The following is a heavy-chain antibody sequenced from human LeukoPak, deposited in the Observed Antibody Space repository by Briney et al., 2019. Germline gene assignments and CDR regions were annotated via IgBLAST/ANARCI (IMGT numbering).Heavy chain of an antibody. V-gene: IGHV1-3*01. CDR3: ASPSGTTVTTAFDY. D-gene: IGHD4-17*01. CDR1: GYTFISYT. CDR2: INAGNGNT. Sequence: ASVKVSCKASGYTFISYTLHWVRQAPGQRLEWMGWINAGNGNTKYSQKFQGRVTFTRDTSASTAYMELSSLRSEDTAVYYCASPSGTTVTTAFDYWGQGTLVTVSS. J-gene: IGHJ4*02.